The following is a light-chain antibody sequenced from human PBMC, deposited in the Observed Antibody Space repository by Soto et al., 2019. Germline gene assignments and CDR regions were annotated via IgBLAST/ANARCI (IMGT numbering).Light chain of an antibody. Sequence: EIVLTQSPGTLSLSPGERATLSCRASQSVSSSRLAWYQQKPGQAPRLLIYGASSRATGIPDRFSGSGSGTEFTLTISSLQSEDVAVYYCQQYYSTPWTFGQGTKVDIK. CDR3: QQYYSTPWT. J-gene: IGKJ1*01. CDR1: QSVSSSR. V-gene: IGKV3-20*01. CDR2: GAS.